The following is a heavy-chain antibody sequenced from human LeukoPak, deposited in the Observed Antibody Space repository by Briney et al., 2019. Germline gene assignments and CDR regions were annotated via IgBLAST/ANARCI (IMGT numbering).Heavy chain of an antibody. V-gene: IGHV3-30*01. CDR3: AKVYSGNYFSDY. J-gene: IGHJ4*02. D-gene: IGHD1-26*01. Sequence: PGGSLRLSCAAFGFTFSNYAMHWVRQAPGKGLEWVALISFDGTNKYYADSVKGRFTISRDNSQNTLYLQMNSLRPDDTAVYYCAKVYSGNYFSDYWGQGTLVTVSS. CDR2: ISFDGTNK. CDR1: GFTFSNYA.